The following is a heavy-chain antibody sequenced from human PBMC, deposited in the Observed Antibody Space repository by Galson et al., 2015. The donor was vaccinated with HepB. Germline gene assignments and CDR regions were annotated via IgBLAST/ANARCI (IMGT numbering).Heavy chain of an antibody. V-gene: IGHV1-18*01. CDR2: ISAYNGNT. J-gene: IGHJ4*02. CDR3: ARELLGVVVAATLDY. Sequence: SVKVSCKASGYTFTSYGISWVRQAPGQGLEWMGWISAYNGNTNYAQKLQGRVTMTTDTSTSTAYMELRSLRSDDTAVYYCARELLGVVVAATLDYWGQGTPVTVSS. CDR1: GYTFTSYG. D-gene: IGHD2-15*01.